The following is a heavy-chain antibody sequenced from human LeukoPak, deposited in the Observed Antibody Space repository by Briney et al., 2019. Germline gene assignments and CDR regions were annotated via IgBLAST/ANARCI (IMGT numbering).Heavy chain of an antibody. CDR1: GYSISSGYY. V-gene: IGHV4-38-2*02. CDR2: IYHNGST. Sequence: SETLSLTCTVSGYSISSGYYWGWIRQPPGKGREGIGGIYHNGSTYYNPSLKSRVTISVDTSKHQFSLKLSSVTAADTAVYYCARVSGYDSYARRYYYMDVWGKGTTVTVSS. CDR3: ARVSGYDSYARRYYYMDV. D-gene: IGHD5-12*01. J-gene: IGHJ6*03.